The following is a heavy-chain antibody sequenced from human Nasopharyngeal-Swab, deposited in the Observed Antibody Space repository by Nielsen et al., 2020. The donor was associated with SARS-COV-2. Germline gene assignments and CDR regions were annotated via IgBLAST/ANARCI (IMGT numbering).Heavy chain of an antibody. J-gene: IGHJ4*02. CDR1: GYNFISYG. Sequence: ASVKVSCKASGYNFISYGVTWVRQAPGQGLEWMGWISTYSGSTDYAQKFQGRVTMTTDKSTRTVYMELRSLRSDDTAVYYCTRHFDIVTGYEFFFDYWGQGTLVTVSS. CDR2: ISTYSGST. D-gene: IGHD3-9*01. V-gene: IGHV1-18*04. CDR3: TRHFDIVTGYEFFFDY.